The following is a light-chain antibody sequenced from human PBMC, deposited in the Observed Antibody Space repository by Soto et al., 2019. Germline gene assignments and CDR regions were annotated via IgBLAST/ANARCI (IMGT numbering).Light chain of an antibody. CDR3: REYGSSVLT. Sequence: ENVLTQSPGTLSLSPGERATLSCRASQSVSSSYLAWYQQKPGQAPRLLIYGATSRTTGIPDGFSGSGSGSDFTVTISRLEPEDVAVEYWREYGSSVLTVRGGTKVEIK. CDR1: QSVSSSY. CDR2: GAT. J-gene: IGKJ4*01. V-gene: IGKV3-20*01.